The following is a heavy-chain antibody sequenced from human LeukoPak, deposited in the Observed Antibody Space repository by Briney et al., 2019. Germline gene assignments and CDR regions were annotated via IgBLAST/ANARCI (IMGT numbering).Heavy chain of an antibody. Sequence: ASVKVSCKASGYTFINYGIIWVRQAPGQGLEWMGWISPYNGNTNYAQMLQDRVTMTTDTSTSTAYMELRSLRSDDTAVYYCARVPVPYSSDWYIDYWGQGTLVTVSS. V-gene: IGHV1-18*01. CDR3: ARVPVPYSSDWYIDY. CDR1: GYTFINYG. J-gene: IGHJ4*02. CDR2: ISPYNGNT. D-gene: IGHD6-19*01.